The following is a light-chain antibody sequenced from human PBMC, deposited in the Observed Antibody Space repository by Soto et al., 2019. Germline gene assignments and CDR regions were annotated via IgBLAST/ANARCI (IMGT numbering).Light chain of an antibody. CDR3: QQYSTYSWT. CDR1: QGISSW. J-gene: IGKJ1*01. Sequence: DIQMTQSPSSVSASVGDRLTITCRASQGISSWLAWYQQKPGKAPKLLIYAASSVQSGVPSRFSGSGSGTEFALTISSLQPDDFATYYCQQYSTYSWTFGPGTKVDIK. CDR2: AAS. V-gene: IGKV1D-16*01.